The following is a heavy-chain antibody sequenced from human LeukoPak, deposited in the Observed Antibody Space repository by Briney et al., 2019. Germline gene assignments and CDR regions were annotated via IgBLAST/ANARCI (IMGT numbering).Heavy chain of an antibody. V-gene: IGHV4-39*01. CDR2: IHYSGSS. D-gene: IGHD3-10*01. CDR3: VRHVSSSSGYHFDY. Sequence: PSETLSLTCTVSGDSISSGGYYWSWIRQHPGKGLEWIGTIHYSGSSYCNPSLKSRVTISVDTSKNQFSLKLSSVTAADTAVYYCVRHVSSSSGYHFDYWGQGTLVTVSS. CDR1: GDSISSGGYY. J-gene: IGHJ4*02.